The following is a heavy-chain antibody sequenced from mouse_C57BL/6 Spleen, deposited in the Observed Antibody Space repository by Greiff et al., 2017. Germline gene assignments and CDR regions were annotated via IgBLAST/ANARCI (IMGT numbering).Heavy chain of an antibody. CDR3: ARGVWDVYWYFDV. D-gene: IGHD4-1*01. CDR2: ISDGGSYT. Sequence: EVMLVESGGGLVKPGGSLKLSCAASGFTFSSYSMPWVRQTPEKRLEWVATISDGGSYTYYPDNVKGRFTISRDNAKNNLYLQMSHLKSEDTAMYYCARGVWDVYWYFDVWGTGTTVTVSS. J-gene: IGHJ1*03. V-gene: IGHV5-4*03. CDR1: GFTFSSYS.